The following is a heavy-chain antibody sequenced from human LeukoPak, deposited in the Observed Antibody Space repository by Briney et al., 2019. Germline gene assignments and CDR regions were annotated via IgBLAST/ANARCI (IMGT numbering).Heavy chain of an antibody. V-gene: IGHV1-46*01. D-gene: IGHD3-22*01. CDR2: ISPSGGST. CDR3: ARDRYYYDSSGYLGYYFDY. Sequence: ASVKVSCKAFGYTFTSNYMHWVRQAPGQGPEWMGVISPSGGSTTYAQKFQGRVTLTRDMSTSTDYLELSSLRAEDTAVYYCARDRYYYDSSGYLGYYFDYWGQGTLVTVSS. J-gene: IGHJ4*02. CDR1: GYTFTSNY.